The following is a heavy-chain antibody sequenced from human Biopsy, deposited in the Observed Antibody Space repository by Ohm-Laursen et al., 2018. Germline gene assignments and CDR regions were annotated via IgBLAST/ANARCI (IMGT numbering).Heavy chain of an antibody. V-gene: IGHV1-24*01. Sequence: ASAKVSCKVSGYTLTALSMHWVRQAPGRGLEWMGGFAPENGKTIYAQKFQGRITMTEDTSTDTAYMELSSLGSEDTAVYYCAADINVWNVNYWGQGTQVTVSS. CDR1: GYTLTALS. CDR2: FAPENGKT. J-gene: IGHJ4*02. CDR3: AADINVWNVNY. D-gene: IGHD1-1*01.